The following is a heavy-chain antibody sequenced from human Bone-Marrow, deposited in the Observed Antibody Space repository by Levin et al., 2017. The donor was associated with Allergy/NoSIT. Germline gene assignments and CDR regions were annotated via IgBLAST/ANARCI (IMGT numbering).Heavy chain of an antibody. CDR3: ARGPPIVGATTAGYYYYGMDV. J-gene: IGHJ6*02. Sequence: GESLKISCAASGFTFSSYWMHWVRQAPGKGLVWVSRINSDGSSTSYADSVKGRFTISRDNAKNTLYLQMNSLRAEDTAVYYCARGPPIVGATTAGYYYYGMDVWGQGTTVTVSS. V-gene: IGHV3-74*01. CDR1: GFTFSSYW. D-gene: IGHD1-26*01. CDR2: INSDGSST.